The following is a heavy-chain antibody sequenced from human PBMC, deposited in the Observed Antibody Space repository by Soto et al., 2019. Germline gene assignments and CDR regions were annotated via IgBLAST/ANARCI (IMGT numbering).Heavy chain of an antibody. CDR3: AKVLVPAAIQWYYYGMDV. V-gene: IGHV3-30*18. J-gene: IGHJ6*02. Sequence: QVQLVESGGGVVQPGRSLRLSCAASGFTFSSYGMHWVRQAPGKGLEWVAVISYDGSNKYYADSVKGRFTISRDNSKNTLYLQMNSLRAEDTAVYYCAKVLVPAAIQWYYYGMDVWGQGTTVTVSS. CDR2: ISYDGSNK. CDR1: GFTFSSYG. D-gene: IGHD2-2*01.